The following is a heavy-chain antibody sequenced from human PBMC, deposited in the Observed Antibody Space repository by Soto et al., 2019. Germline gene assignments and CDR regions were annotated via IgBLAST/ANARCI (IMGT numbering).Heavy chain of an antibody. CDR1: GFSLSNAGMG. V-gene: IGHV2-26*01. D-gene: IGHD2-15*01. CDR3: ARLNDFAARLQAAEFDP. Sequence: QVTLKESGPVLVKPTEPLTLTCTVSGFSLSNAGMGVSWIRQPPGKALEWLAHIFSNDEKSYSTSLKSRLTTSKDTSKRQVVLTLTNTDPVDTAPYFGARLNDFAARLQAAEFDPWGQGTLVTASS. J-gene: IGHJ5*02. CDR2: IFSNDEK.